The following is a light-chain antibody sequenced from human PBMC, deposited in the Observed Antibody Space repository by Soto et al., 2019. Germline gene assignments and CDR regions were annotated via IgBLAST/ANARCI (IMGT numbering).Light chain of an antibody. CDR3: HQRQSWPRT. CDR1: QSVISNY. J-gene: IGKJ1*01. Sequence: ELMLTQFPSTLSLSPGESATLYCRASQSVISNYLAWYQQKPGLAPRLLIYGASSRATGIPDRFSASGTGTDFTLTISDVQPEDFAVYYCHQRQSWPRTFGQGTKVDIK. V-gene: IGKV3D-20*02. CDR2: GAS.